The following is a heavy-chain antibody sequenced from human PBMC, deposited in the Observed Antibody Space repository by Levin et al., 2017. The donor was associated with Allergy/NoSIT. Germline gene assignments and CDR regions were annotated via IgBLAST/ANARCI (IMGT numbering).Heavy chain of an antibody. Sequence: ASVKVSCKASGYTFSSYGISWVRQAPGQGLEWMGWISAYNGNTNYAQKLQGRVTMTTDTSTSTAYMELRSLTSDDTAVYYCARLWKWELLRGTHYFDYWGQGPLVTVSS. V-gene: IGHV1-18*01. CDR2: ISAYNGNT. CDR1: GYTFSSYG. CDR3: ARLWKWELLRGTHYFDY. J-gene: IGHJ4*02. D-gene: IGHD1-26*01.